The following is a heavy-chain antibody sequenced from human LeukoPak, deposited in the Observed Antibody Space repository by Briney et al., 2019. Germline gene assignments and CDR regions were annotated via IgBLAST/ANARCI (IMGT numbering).Heavy chain of an antibody. CDR3: ARDVRWLGSPFMDV. CDR1: GYTFTGYY. V-gene: IGHV1-2*06. J-gene: IGHJ6*02. Sequence: ASVKVSCKASGYTFTGYYMHWVRQAPGQGLEWMGRINPNSGGTNYAQKFQGRVTMTRDTSTSTVYMELSSLRSEDTAVYYCARDVRWLGSPFMDVWGQGTTVTVSS. CDR2: INPNSGGT. D-gene: IGHD6-19*01.